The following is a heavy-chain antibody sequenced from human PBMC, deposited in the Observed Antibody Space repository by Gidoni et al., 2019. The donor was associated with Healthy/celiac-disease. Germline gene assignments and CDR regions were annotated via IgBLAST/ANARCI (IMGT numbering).Heavy chain of an antibody. CDR1: GFTFSGSA. V-gene: IGHV3-73*01. J-gene: IGHJ4*02. CDR2: IRSKANSYAT. Sequence: EVQLVESGGGLVQPGGSLKLSCAASGFTFSGSAMHWVRQASGKGLEWVGRIRSKANSYATAYAASVKGRFTISRDDSKNTAYLQMNSLKTEDTAVYYCTRQDDIVATTLVDYWGQGTLVTVSS. CDR3: TRQDDIVATTLVDY. D-gene: IGHD5-12*01.